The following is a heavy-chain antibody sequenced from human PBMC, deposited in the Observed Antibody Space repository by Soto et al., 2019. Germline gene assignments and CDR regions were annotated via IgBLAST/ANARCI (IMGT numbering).Heavy chain of an antibody. CDR3: VRRSPEDAFDI. J-gene: IGHJ3*02. V-gene: IGHV4-30-2*01. CDR1: GGSIISDGYS. Sequence: SETLSLTCAVSGGSIISDGYSWSWIRHPPGKGLQCIGHIYEGGNTYYTPSLESRVAISTDKSKNQFSLRLSSVTAADTAVYYCVRRSPEDAFDIWGQGTMVTVSS. CDR2: IYEGGNT.